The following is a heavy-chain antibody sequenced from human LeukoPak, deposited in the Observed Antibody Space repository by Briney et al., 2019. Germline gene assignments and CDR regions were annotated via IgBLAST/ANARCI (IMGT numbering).Heavy chain of an antibody. Sequence: GGSLRLSCAASGFTLSSYGMSWVRQAPGKGLEWVSAIRGSGGSTYYADSVKGRFTISRDNSKNTLYLQMNSLRAEDTAVYYCAKSFYDSSGYFPFDYWGQGTLVTVSS. D-gene: IGHD3-22*01. J-gene: IGHJ4*02. CDR1: GFTLSSYG. V-gene: IGHV3-23*01. CDR2: IRGSGGST. CDR3: AKSFYDSSGYFPFDY.